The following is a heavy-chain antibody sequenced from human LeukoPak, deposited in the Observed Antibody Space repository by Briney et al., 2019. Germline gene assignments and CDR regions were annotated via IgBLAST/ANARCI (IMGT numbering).Heavy chain of an antibody. Sequence: SETLSLTCAVYGGSFSGYYWSWIRQPPGKGLEWIGEINHSGSTNYNPSLKSRVTISVDTSKNQFSLKLSSVTAADTAVCYCARGQNYYDSSGYHYWGQGTLVTVSS. V-gene: IGHV4-34*01. D-gene: IGHD3-22*01. CDR3: ARGQNYYDSSGYHY. J-gene: IGHJ4*02. CDR1: GGSFSGYY. CDR2: INHSGST.